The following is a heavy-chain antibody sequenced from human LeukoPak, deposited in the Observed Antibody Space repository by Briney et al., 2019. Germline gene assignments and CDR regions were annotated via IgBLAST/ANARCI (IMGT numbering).Heavy chain of an antibody. CDR3: ARDKGPIGSSWYKRGNWFDP. D-gene: IGHD6-13*01. Sequence: SETLSLTCTVSGGSISSYYWSWIRQPAGKGLEWIGRIYTSGSTNYNPSLKSRVTMSVDTSKNQFSLKLSSVTAADTAVYYCARDKGPIGSSWYKRGNWFDPWGQGTLVTVSS. CDR1: GGSISSYY. V-gene: IGHV4-4*07. CDR2: IYTSGST. J-gene: IGHJ5*02.